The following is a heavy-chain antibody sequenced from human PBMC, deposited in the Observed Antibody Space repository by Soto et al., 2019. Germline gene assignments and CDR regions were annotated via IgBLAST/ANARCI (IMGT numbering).Heavy chain of an antibody. CDR1: GGSISSYY. V-gene: IGHV4-59*01. CDR2: IHYSGST. J-gene: IGHJ5*02. Sequence: PSETLSLTCTVSGGSISSYYWGWIRQSPVKGVEWIGYIHYSGSTNYNPSLRSRVTISVDTTKNQFSLKVNSMTAADTAIYYCARGGVAARKGRWFDPWGQGTLVTVSS. CDR3: ARGGVAARKGRWFDP. D-gene: IGHD6-25*01.